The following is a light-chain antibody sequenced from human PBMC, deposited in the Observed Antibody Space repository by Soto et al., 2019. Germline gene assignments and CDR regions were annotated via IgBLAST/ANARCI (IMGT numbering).Light chain of an antibody. CDR1: QSVLYSSNNKNY. V-gene: IGKV4-1*01. Sequence: DIVMTQSPDSLAVSLGERATINCKSSQSVLYSSNNKNYIAWYQQKPGQPPTLLIYWASTRESGVPDRFSGSGSRTDFTLTISSLQAEDVAVYYCQQYFNSPLTFAGGTKVEIK. CDR3: QQYFNSPLT. J-gene: IGKJ4*01. CDR2: WAS.